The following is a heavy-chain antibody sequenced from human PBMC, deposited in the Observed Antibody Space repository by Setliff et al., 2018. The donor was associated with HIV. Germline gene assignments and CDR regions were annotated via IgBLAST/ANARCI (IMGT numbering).Heavy chain of an antibody. J-gene: IGHJ6*03. Sequence: SETLSLTRAVYGGSFSDYSWTWIRQPPGRGLEWIGEINHSGSTSYNPSLKSRVSMSVDTSKNQFSLKLSSVTAADTAIFYCARATTGYSSIWYRNGLTYYYYMDVWGRGTKVTVSS. V-gene: IGHV4-34*01. D-gene: IGHD6-13*01. CDR2: INHSGST. CDR1: GGSFSDYS. CDR3: ARATTGYSSIWYRNGLTYYYYMDV.